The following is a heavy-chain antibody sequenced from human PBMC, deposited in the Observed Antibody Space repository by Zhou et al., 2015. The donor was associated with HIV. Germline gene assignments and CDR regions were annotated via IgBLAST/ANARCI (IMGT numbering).Heavy chain of an antibody. CDR2: INPTGGST. J-gene: IGHJ3*02. CDR3: ARPYYSDSSGYYSPAFDI. CDR1: GYTFTSYY. V-gene: IGHV1-46*01. D-gene: IGHD3-22*01. Sequence: QVQLVQSGAEVKKPGASLKVSCKASGYTFTSYYIHWVRQAPGQGLEWMGLINPTGGSTTYAQKFQGRVSMTRDTSTSTVYMELSSLRSEDTAVYFCARPYYSDSSGYYSPAFDIWGQGTMVTVSS.